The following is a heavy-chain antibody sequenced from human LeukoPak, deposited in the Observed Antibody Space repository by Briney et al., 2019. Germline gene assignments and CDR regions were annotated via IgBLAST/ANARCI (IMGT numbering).Heavy chain of an antibody. J-gene: IGHJ3*02. CDR1: GGSISSGGYY. CDR2: IYYSGST. CDR3: AREIKRAFDI. Sequence: SETLSLTGTVSGGSISSGGYYWSWIRQHPGKGLEWIGYIYYSGSTYYNPSPKSRVTISVDTSKNQFSLKLSSVTAADTAVYYCAREIKRAFDIWGQGTMVTVSS. V-gene: IGHV4-31*03.